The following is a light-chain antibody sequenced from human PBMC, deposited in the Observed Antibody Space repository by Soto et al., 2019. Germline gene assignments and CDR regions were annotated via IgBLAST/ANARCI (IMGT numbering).Light chain of an antibody. J-gene: IGLJ2*01. CDR1: SGHSSYI. Sequence: QSVLTQSSSASASLGSSVKLTCTLSSGHSSYIIAWHHQQPGKAPRYLMKLEGXXSYNXGXXVPXRFSGSSSGADRYLTISNLQFEXXANYYCETWDSNTRVFGGGTKLTVL. CDR3: ETWDSNTRV. CDR2: LEGXXSY. V-gene: IGLV4-60*02.